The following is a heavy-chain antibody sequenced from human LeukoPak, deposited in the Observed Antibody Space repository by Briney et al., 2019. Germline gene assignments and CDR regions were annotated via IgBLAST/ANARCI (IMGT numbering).Heavy chain of an antibody. D-gene: IGHD5-12*01. V-gene: IGHV4-59*12. CDR2: IYFAGYT. Sequence: SETLSLTCTVSGGSISSYYWSWIRQPPGKGLEWIGYIYFAGYTYYNPSLNSRVTISMDRSKNQFSLKLSSVTAADTAVYYCATGVATITTGVVSYFDKWGQGTLVTVSS. CDR1: GGSISSYY. CDR3: ATGVATITTGVVSYFDK. J-gene: IGHJ4*02.